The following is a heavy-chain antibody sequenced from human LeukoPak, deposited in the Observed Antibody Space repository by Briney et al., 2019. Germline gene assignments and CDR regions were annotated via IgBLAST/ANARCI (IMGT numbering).Heavy chain of an antibody. CDR3: AREVLTSAASAFGI. V-gene: IGHV4-31*03. CDR1: GGSISSGGYY. J-gene: IGHJ3*02. D-gene: IGHD6-25*01. CDR2: IYYSGST. Sequence: PSQTLSLTCTVSGGSISSGGYYWSWIRQHPGKGLEWIGYIYYSGSTYYNPSLKSRVTISVDTSKNQFSLKLSSVTAADTAVYYCAREVLTSAASAFGIWGQGTMVTVSS.